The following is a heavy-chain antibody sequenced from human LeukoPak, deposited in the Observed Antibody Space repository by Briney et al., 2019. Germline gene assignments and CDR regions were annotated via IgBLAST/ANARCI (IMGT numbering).Heavy chain of an antibody. CDR1: GHTFTSYD. J-gene: IGHJ5*02. Sequence: ASVKVSCKASGHTFTSYDINWVRQATGQGLGWMGWMNPNSGNTGYAQKFQGRVTITRNTSISTAYMELSSLRSEDTAVYYCARKDCSGGSCYSNWFDPWGQGTLVTVSS. V-gene: IGHV1-8*03. D-gene: IGHD2-15*01. CDR3: ARKDCSGGSCYSNWFDP. CDR2: MNPNSGNT.